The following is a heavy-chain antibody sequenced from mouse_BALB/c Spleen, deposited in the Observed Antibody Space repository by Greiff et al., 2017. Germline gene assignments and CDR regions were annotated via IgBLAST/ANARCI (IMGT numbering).Heavy chain of an antibody. CDR1: GYTFTSYT. Sequence: QVQLQQSAAELARPGASVKMSCKASGYTFTSYTMHWVKQRPGQGLEWIGYINPSSGYTEYNQKFKDKTTLTADKSSSTAYMQLSSLTSEDSAVYYCARLRRYFDVWGAGTTVTVSS. V-gene: IGHV1-4*02. D-gene: IGHD2-12*01. CDR3: ARLRRYFDV. J-gene: IGHJ1*01. CDR2: INPSSGYT.